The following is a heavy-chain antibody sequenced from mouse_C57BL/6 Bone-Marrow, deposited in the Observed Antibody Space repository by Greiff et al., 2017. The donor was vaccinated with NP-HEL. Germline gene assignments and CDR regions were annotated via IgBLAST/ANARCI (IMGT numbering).Heavy chain of an antibody. J-gene: IGHJ2*01. CDR2: IYPRSGNT. CDR3: ARGLWYFDY. V-gene: IGHV1-81*01. CDR1: GYTFTSYG. D-gene: IGHD1-1*02. Sequence: QVHVKQSGAELARPGASVKLSCKASGYTFTSYGISWVKQRTGQGLEWIGEIYPRSGNTYYNEKFKGKATLTADKSSSTAYMELRSLTSEDSAVYFCARGLWYFDYWGQGTTLTVSS.